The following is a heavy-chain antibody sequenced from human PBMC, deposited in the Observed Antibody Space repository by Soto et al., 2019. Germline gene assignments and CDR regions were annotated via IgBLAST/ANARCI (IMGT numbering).Heavy chain of an antibody. CDR1: GYTFTTYA. V-gene: IGHV1-3*01. CDR3: GWSVVGATGEILYNAMDV. Sequence: QVQLVQSGAEVKKPGASVKVSCKASGYTFTTYALHWVRQAPGQRPEWMGWINPASGHTKYSKKFQDRVTITRDTSASTGYMELSSLRSEARAVYYCGWSVVGATGEILYNAMDVWGQGTTVTVSS. J-gene: IGHJ6*02. CDR2: INPASGHT. D-gene: IGHD1-26*01.